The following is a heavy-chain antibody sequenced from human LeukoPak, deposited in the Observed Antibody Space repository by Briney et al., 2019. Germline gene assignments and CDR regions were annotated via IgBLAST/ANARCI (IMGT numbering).Heavy chain of an antibody. CDR1: GGSISSYY. D-gene: IGHD3-22*01. J-gene: IGHJ4*02. CDR3: ARAVSYDSSGYDAADYFDY. V-gene: IGHV4-59*08. Sequence: SETLSLTCTVSGGSISSYYWSWLRQPPGKGLEWIGYIYYSGSTNYNHSLKSRVTISVDTSKNQFSLKLSSVTAADTAVYYCARAVSYDSSGYDAADYFDYWGQGTLVTVSS. CDR2: IYYSGST.